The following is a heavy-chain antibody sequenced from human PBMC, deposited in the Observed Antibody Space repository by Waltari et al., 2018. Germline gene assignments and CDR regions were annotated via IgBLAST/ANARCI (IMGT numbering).Heavy chain of an antibody. CDR1: GGSISRSY. Sequence: QVQLQESGPGLVKPSATLSLPCTVSGGSISRSYWSWIRQPPGKGLEWIGYIYYSGSTNYNPSHKSRVTISVDTSKNQFSLKLSSVTAADTAVYYCARVNYYYYYMDVWCKGTTVTVSS. CDR3: ARVNYYYYYMDV. J-gene: IGHJ6*03. V-gene: IGHV4-59*01. CDR2: IYYSGST.